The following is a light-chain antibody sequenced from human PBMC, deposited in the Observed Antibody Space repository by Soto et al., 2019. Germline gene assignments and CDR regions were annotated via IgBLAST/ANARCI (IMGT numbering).Light chain of an antibody. V-gene: IGKV1-5*03. CDR1: QSISSW. CDR3: QQYNAYPWT. J-gene: IGKJ1*01. Sequence: DIQMTQSRSTLSASVGGRFTITCLAIQSISSWLAWYQQKPGKAPKVLMYQASTLESGVPSNYSGSGSGTEFSLTISSLQPEDFATYYCQQYNAYPWTFGQGTKVDI. CDR2: QAS.